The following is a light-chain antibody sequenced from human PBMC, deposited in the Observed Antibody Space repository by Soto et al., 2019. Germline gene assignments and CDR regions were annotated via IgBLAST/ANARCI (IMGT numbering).Light chain of an antibody. J-gene: IGKJ4*01. CDR1: QNINRW. Sequence: DIQMTQSPSSVSASVGDRVIITCRASQNINRWLAWYQQKPGKAPQLLIYATSTLHSGVPSRFSGSGSGTDFTLTVSSLQPEDFATYYCQQANSFPHPLGGGTRVEIK. CDR2: ATS. V-gene: IGKV1-12*01. CDR3: QQANSFPHP.